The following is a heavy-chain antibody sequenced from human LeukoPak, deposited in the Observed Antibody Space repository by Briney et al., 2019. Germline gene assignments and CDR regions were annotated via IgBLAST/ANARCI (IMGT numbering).Heavy chain of an antibody. CDR1: GFTLSRNW. D-gene: IGHD3-16*01. V-gene: IGHV3-74*01. CDR2: VNNDGRTT. CDR3: ARGGQGAVDY. Sequence: GGSLRLSCAASGFTLSRNWMHGVRRAPGKGLVGVSFVNNDGRTTVYADSVKGRLTISRNNAKNTLYLKMTSLGAEDKAVYYCARGGQGAVDYWGPGTLVTVSS. J-gene: IGHJ4*02.